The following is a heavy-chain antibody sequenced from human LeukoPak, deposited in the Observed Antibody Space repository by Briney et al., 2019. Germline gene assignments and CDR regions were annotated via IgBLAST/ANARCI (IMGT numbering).Heavy chain of an antibody. CDR2: IYHSGST. Sequence: SGTLSLTCAVSGGSISSSNWWSWVRQPPGKGLEWIGEIYHSGSTNYNPSLKSRVTISVDKSKNQFSLKLSSVTAADTAVYYCARFGHNILTGYATTATNRYAFDIWGQGTVVTVSS. D-gene: IGHD3-9*01. CDR3: ARFGHNILTGYATTATNRYAFDI. J-gene: IGHJ3*02. V-gene: IGHV4-4*02. CDR1: GGSISSSNW.